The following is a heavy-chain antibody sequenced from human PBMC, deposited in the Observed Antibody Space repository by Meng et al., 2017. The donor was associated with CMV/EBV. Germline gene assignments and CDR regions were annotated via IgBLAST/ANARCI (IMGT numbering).Heavy chain of an antibody. CDR1: TYG. D-gene: IGHD5-18*01. CDR3: AKESASATGGYTYGPQGFDY. CDR2: VTYGGTPT. Sequence: TYGMHCVRQAPGKRLEWLAVVTYGGTPTSYADSVKGRFTISRDNSKNTLYLEMNSLRVEDTAVYYCAKESASATGGYTYGPQGFDYWGQGTLVTVSS. J-gene: IGHJ4*02. V-gene: IGHV3-30*18.